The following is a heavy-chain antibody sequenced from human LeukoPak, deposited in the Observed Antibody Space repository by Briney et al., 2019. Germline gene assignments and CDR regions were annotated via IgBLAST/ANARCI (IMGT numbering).Heavy chain of an antibody. CDR1: GFTFSDHY. CDR3: ARSMLGEFDY. Sequence: GGSLRLSCAASGFTFSDHYMDWVRQAPGKGLEWVGRSRNKANSYTTEYAASVKGRFTISRDDSKNSLYLEMNSLKTEDTAVYYCARSMLGEFDYWGQGTLVTVSS. D-gene: IGHD3-10*02. V-gene: IGHV3-72*01. CDR2: SRNKANSYTT. J-gene: IGHJ4*02.